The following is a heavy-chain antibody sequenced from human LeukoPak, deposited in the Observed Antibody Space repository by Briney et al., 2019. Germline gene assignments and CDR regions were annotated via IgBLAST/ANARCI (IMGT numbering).Heavy chain of an antibody. D-gene: IGHD6-13*01. Sequence: GGSLRLSCAASGFTVSSNYMSWVRQAPGKGLEWVSVIYSGGSTYYADSVKGRFTISRDNCKNTLYLQMNSLRAEDTAVYYCARENSSSWGQIDYWGQGTLVTVSS. V-gene: IGHV3-66*01. CDR3: ARENSSSWGQIDY. J-gene: IGHJ4*02. CDR1: GFTVSSNY. CDR2: IYSGGST.